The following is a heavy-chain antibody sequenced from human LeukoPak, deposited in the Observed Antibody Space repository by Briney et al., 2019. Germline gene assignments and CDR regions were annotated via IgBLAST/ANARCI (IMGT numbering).Heavy chain of an antibody. CDR3: AKDVGKWESLHFFDY. CDR1: GFTFSSYA. V-gene: IGHV3-23*01. J-gene: IGHJ4*02. CDR2: ISGSGDNT. Sequence: PGGSLRLSCAASGFTFSSYAMSWVRQAPGKGLEWVSGISGSGDNTYYADSVKGRFTISRDNSKNTLYVQVNSLGTEDTAAYYCAKDVGKWESLHFFDYWGQGTLVTVSS. D-gene: IGHD1-26*01.